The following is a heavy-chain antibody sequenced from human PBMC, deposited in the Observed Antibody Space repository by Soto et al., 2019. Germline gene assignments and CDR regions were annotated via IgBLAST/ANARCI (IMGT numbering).Heavy chain of an antibody. CDR1: GFSFGDYA. Sequence: PVGSLRLSCRGSGFSFGDYAINWFRQSPGKGLECVGFIRSKVYGGTIEYAASVKGRFSISRDDSKSIAYLQMNSLRTDDTAVYYCTRDGVQITDFDYRHYGLDVWGPGTTVTVSS. CDR2: IRSKVYGGTI. J-gene: IGHJ6*02. CDR3: TRDGVQITDFDYRHYGLDV. D-gene: IGHD3-16*01. V-gene: IGHV3-49*03.